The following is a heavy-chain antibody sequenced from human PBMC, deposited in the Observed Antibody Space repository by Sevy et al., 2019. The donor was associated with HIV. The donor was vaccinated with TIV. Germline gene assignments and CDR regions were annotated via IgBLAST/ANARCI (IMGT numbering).Heavy chain of an antibody. D-gene: IGHD3-22*01. CDR2: ISGSGGRT. CDR1: GFNFNNYA. CDR3: AKDPYSSGEYFQK. V-gene: IGHV3-23*01. J-gene: IGHJ1*01. Sequence: GGSLRLSCKASGFNFNNYAMSWVRQAPGKGLEWVSTISGSGGRTYTAESVWGRLTISRDNSKITVYLQMNSLRGDDTAIYYCAKDPYSSGEYFQKWGQGARVTVSS.